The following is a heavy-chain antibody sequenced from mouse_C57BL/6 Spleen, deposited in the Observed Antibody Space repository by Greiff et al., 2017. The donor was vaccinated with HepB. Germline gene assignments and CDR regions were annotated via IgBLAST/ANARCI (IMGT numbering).Heavy chain of an antibody. CDR1: GFTFSDYG. D-gene: IGHD2-1*01. CDR3: ARRGGNNHYYAMDY. CDR2: ISSGSSTI. Sequence: EVQGVESGGGLVKPGGSLKLSCAASGFTFSDYGMHWVRQAPEKGLEWVAYISSGSSTIYYADTVKGRFTISRDNAKNTLFLQMTSLRSEDTAMYYCARRGGNNHYYAMDYWGQGTSVTVSS. V-gene: IGHV5-17*01. J-gene: IGHJ4*01.